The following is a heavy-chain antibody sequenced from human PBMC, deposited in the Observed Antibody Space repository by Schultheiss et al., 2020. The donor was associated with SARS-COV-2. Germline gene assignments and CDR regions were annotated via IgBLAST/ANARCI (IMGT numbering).Heavy chain of an antibody. CDR2: TRYDGANK. J-gene: IGHJ6*03. V-gene: IGHV3-33*08. CDR3: ARSTVTTHRRHYYYMDV. Sequence: GGSLRLSCAACGFTFSSYSMSWVRQAPGKGLEWVAFTRYDGANKYYADSVKGRFTISRDNAKNSLYLQMNSLRAEDTAVYYCARSTVTTHRRHYYYMDVWGKGTTVTVSS. D-gene: IGHD4-17*01. CDR1: GFTFSSYS.